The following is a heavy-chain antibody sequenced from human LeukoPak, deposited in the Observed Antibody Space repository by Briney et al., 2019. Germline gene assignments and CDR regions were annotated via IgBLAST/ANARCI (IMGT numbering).Heavy chain of an antibody. J-gene: IGHJ5*02. Sequence: SETLSLTCTVSGGSISSYYWSWIRQPAGKGLEWIGRIYISGSTNYNPSLKSRVTMSVDTSKNQFSLKLSSVTAADTAVYYCARDCGGDCYSGFNWFDPWGQGTLVTVSS. CDR3: ARDCGGDCYSGFNWFDP. CDR2: IYISGST. D-gene: IGHD2-21*02. CDR1: GGSISSYY. V-gene: IGHV4-4*07.